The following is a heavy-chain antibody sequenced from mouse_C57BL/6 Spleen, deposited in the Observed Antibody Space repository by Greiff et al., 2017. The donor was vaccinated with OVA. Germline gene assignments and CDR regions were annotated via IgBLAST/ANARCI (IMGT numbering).Heavy chain of an antibody. CDR3: ARHIDDYDEKAWFAY. Sequence: EVKLVESGGDLVKPGGSLKLSCAASGFTFSSYGMSWVRQTPDKRLEWVATISSGGSYTYYPDSVQGRFTISRDNAKNTLYLQMSSLKSEDTAMYYCARHIDDYDEKAWFAYWGQGTLVTVSA. J-gene: IGHJ3*01. D-gene: IGHD2-4*01. V-gene: IGHV5-6*01. CDR2: ISSGGSYT. CDR1: GFTFSSYG.